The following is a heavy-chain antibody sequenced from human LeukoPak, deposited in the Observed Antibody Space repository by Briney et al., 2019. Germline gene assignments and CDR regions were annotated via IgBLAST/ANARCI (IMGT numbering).Heavy chain of an antibody. CDR2: IYSGGST. V-gene: IGHV3-53*01. Sequence: PGGSLRLSCAASGITVSSNYMNWVRQAPGKGLEWVSVIYSGGSTYYADSVKGRFTISRDNSKNTVYLQMNSLRAEVTAVYYCARDLAHTQSFDIWGRGTMVTVSS. J-gene: IGHJ3*02. CDR1: GITVSSNY. CDR3: ARDLAHTQSFDI. D-gene: IGHD2-2*02.